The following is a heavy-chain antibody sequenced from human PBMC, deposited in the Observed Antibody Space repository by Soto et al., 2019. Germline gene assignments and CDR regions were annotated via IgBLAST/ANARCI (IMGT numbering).Heavy chain of an antibody. J-gene: IGHJ6*01. CDR2: TGGSGTGGRT. V-gene: IGHV3-23*01. CDR3: EKLPGGLERYNYDYYGMEG. CDR1: GLTFNTYA. D-gene: IGHD3-16*01. Sequence: EVHLLESGGDLVQPGGSLRLSCTASGLTFNTYAMSWVRQAPGKGLEWVSATGGSGTGGRTYYADSVKVRVTISRDNSKNTVYLQMNSLRADYTAVYFCEKLPGGLERYNYDYYGMEGWGQGTTVSVSS.